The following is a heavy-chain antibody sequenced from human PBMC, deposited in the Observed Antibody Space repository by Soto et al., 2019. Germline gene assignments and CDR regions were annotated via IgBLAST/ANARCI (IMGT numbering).Heavy chain of an antibody. D-gene: IGHD6-19*01. V-gene: IGHV2-5*02. CDR2: IYWDDDN. CDR1: GFSLTSNAVG. CDR3: AHGSGWLFDF. Sequence: QITLKESGPTLVKPTQTLTLTCTFSGFSLTSNAVGVGWFRRPPGKALEWLALIYWDDDNHYSPSLKSRLTFTTDTSKNQVVLIMTNMDPVDTATYYCAHGSGWLFDFWGQGTLVTVSS. J-gene: IGHJ4*02.